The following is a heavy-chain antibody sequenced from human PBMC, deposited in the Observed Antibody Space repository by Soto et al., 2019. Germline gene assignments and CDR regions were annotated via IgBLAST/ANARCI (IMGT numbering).Heavy chain of an antibody. D-gene: IGHD2-15*01. J-gene: IGHJ6*02. CDR3: ARDIVVVVAAKDYYGMDV. CDR1: GFTFSSYG. CDR2: IWYDGSNK. Sequence: GSLRRACTASGFTFSSYGMHWVRQAPGKGLEWVAVIWYDGSNKYYADSVKGRFTISRDNSKNTLYLQMNSLRAEDTAVYYCARDIVVVVAAKDYYGMDVWGQGTTVTVYS. V-gene: IGHV3-33*01.